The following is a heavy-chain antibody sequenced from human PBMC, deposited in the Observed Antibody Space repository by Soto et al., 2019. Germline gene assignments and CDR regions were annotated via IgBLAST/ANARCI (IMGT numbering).Heavy chain of an antibody. D-gene: IGHD2-15*01. V-gene: IGHV3-66*01. J-gene: IGHJ6*03. CDR1: GFTVSSNY. Sequence: EVQLVESGGGLVQPGGSLRLSCAASGFTVSSNYMSWVRQAPGKGLEWVSVIYSGGSTYYADSVKGRFTISRDNSKNTLYLQMNSLRAEDTAVYYCARVEVLAYYYYMDVWGKGTTVTVSS. CDR2: IYSGGST. CDR3: ARVEVLAYYYYMDV.